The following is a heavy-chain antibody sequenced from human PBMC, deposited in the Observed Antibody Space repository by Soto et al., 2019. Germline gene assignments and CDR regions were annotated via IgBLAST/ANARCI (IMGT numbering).Heavy chain of an antibody. CDR1: GYTFTSYY. J-gene: IGHJ5*02. Sequence: QVQLVQSGAEVKKPGASVKVSCKASGYTFTSYYMHWVRQAPGQGLEWMGIINPSGGSTSYAQKFQCRVTMTRDTSTSTVYMELSSLRSEDTAVYYCARGSLGYCSGGSWSRGFDPWGQGTLVTVSS. CDR3: ARGSLGYCSGGSWSRGFDP. CDR2: INPSGGST. D-gene: IGHD2-15*01. V-gene: IGHV1-46*01.